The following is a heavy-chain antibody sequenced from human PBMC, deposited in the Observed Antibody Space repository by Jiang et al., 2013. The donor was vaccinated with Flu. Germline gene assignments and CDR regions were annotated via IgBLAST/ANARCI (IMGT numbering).Heavy chain of an antibody. CDR2: TYYRSKWYN. CDR1: GDSVSSNSAA. D-gene: IGHD3-3*01. CDR3: ARASGITILEXYRLGGNWFDP. V-gene: IGHV6-1*01. Sequence: QTLSLTCAISGDSVSSNSAAWNWIRQSPSRGLEWLGRTYYRSKWYNDYAVSVKSRITINPDTSKNQFSLQLNSVTPEDAAVYYCARASGITILEXYRLGGNWFDPSGRGTVVTVSS. J-gene: IGHJ5*01.